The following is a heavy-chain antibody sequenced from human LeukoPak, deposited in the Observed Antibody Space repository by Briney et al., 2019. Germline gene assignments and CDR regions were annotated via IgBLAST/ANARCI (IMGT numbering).Heavy chain of an antibody. D-gene: IGHD3-22*01. J-gene: IGHJ4*02. CDR2: ISYDGSNK. Sequence: GGSLRLSCAASGFTFSSYAMHWVRQAPGKGLEWVAVISYDGSNKYYADSVKGRFTISRDNSKNTLYLQMNSLKTEDTAVYYCTTDNVREYYDSSGYYYEDYWGQGTLVTVSS. V-gene: IGHV3-30-3*01. CDR3: TTDNVREYYDSSGYYYEDY. CDR1: GFTFSSYA.